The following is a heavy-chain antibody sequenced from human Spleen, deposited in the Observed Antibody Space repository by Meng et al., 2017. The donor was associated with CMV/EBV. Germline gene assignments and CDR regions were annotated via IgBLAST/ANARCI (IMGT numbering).Heavy chain of an antibody. V-gene: IGHV2-5*01. J-gene: IGHJ4*02. CDR2: IYWNDDK. CDR3: GTFDY. Sequence: QTLTLTCTFSGFSLSTSGVGVGWIRQPPGKALEWLALIYWNDDKRYNPSLKSRLTITKDTSKSQVVLTMTNMDPVDTATYYCGTFDYWGQGALVTVSS. CDR1: GFSLSTSGVG.